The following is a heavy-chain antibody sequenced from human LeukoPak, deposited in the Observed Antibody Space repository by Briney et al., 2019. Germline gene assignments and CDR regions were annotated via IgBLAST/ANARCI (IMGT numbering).Heavy chain of an antibody. J-gene: IGHJ3*02. CDR2: IYYSGST. V-gene: IGHV4-59*01. Sequence: SETLSLTCTVSGGSISSYYWSWIRQPPGKGLEWIGYIYYSGSTNYNPSLKSRVTISVDTSKNQFSLKLSSVTAADTAVYYCARELVVVVAATGVGAFDIWGQGTMVTVSS. CDR1: GGSISSYY. CDR3: ARELVVVVAATGVGAFDI. D-gene: IGHD2-15*01.